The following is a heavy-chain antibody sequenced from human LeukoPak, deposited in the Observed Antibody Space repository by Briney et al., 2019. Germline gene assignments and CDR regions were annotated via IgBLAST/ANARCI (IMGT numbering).Heavy chain of an antibody. Sequence: GGSLRLSCAASGFTFSSYAMSWVRQAPGKGLEWVSAISGSGGSTYYADSVKGRFTISRDNAKNSLYLRMNSLRAEDTAVYYCARARIQLFSYWGQGALVTVSS. D-gene: IGHD5-18*01. J-gene: IGHJ4*02. V-gene: IGHV3-23*01. CDR2: ISGSGGST. CDR3: ARARIQLFSY. CDR1: GFTFSSYA.